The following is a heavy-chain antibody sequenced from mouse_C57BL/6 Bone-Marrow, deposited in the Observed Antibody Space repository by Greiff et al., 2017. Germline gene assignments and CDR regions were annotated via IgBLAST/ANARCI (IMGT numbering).Heavy chain of an antibody. J-gene: IGHJ3*01. Sequence: EVHLVESGGGLVKPGGSLKLSCAASGFTFSDYGMHWVRQAPEKGLEWVAYISSGSSTIYYADTVKGRFTISRDNAKNTLFLQMTSLRSEDTAMYYCARTSPHYDWFAYWGQGTLVTVSA. V-gene: IGHV5-17*01. CDR2: ISSGSSTI. CDR1: GFTFSDYG. D-gene: IGHD2-4*01. CDR3: ARTSPHYDWFAY.